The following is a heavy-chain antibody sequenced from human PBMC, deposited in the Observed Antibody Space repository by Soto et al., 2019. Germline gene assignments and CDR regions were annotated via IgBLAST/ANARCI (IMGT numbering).Heavy chain of an antibody. Sequence: QVQLQQWGAGLLKPSETLSLTCAVYGGSFSGYYWSWIRQPPGKGLEWIGEINHSGSTNYNPSLKSRVTISVDTSKNQFSLKLSSVTAADTAVYYCARTMVAVAGFRTGLKDYWGQGTLVTVSS. CDR3: ARTMVAVAGFRTGLKDY. D-gene: IGHD6-19*01. J-gene: IGHJ4*02. CDR1: GGSFSGYY. V-gene: IGHV4-34*01. CDR2: INHSGST.